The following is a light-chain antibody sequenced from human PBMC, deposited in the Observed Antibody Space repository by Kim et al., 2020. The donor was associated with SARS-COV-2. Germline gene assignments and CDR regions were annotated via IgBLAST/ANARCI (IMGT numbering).Light chain of an antibody. V-gene: IGLV4-69*01. CDR3: QTWGTGVRI. CDR2: LNSDGSH. Sequence: AAVKLTCTRSSGHCSYAIEGHQQQPEKGRRYLMKLNSDGSHSRGDGIPDRFSGSSSGAERYLAISSLQSEDEGDYYCQTWGTGVRIFGGGTQLTVL. CDR1: SGHCSYA. J-gene: IGLJ2*01.